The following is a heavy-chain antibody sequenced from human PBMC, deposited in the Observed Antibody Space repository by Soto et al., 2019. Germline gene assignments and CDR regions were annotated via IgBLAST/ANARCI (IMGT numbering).Heavy chain of an antibody. J-gene: IGHJ4*02. V-gene: IGHV4-39*01. CDR2: MYHRGNT. CDR1: GASISSTSY. CDR3: ARQTGLVRGVIDS. Sequence: QLQLQESGPGLVKPSGTLSLTCTVSGASISSTSYWGWIRQPPGKGLEWIGAMYHRGNTYYSPSLQSRVNVSVDTSKNQISLRLTSVTAADTAVYYCARQTGLVRGVIDSWGQGTLVTVSS. D-gene: IGHD3-10*01.